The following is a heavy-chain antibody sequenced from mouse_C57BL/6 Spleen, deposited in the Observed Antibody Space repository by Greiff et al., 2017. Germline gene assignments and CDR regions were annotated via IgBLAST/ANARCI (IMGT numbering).Heavy chain of an antibody. CDR3: TAGWLLGFAY. D-gene: IGHD2-3*01. Sequence: EVMLVESGGGLVQPGGSMKLSCVASGFTFSNYWMNWVRQSPEKGLEWVAQIRLKSDNYATHYAESVKGRFTISRDDSKSSVYLQMNNLRAEDTGIYYCTAGWLLGFAYWGQGTLVTVSA. CDR2: IRLKSDNYAT. J-gene: IGHJ3*01. V-gene: IGHV6-3*01. CDR1: GFTFSNYW.